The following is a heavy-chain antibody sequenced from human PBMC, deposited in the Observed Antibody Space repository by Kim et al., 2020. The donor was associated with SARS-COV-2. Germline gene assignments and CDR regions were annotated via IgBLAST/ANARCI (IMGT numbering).Heavy chain of an antibody. V-gene: IGHV3-74*01. CDR1: GFTFSSYW. CDR3: ARGGLTGISQEDY. Sequence: GGSLRLSCAASGFTFSSYWMHWVRQAPGKGLVWVSRINRDGSSTNYADSVKGRFTISRDNAKNTLYMQMNSLRAEDTAVYYCARGGLTGISQEDYWGQGTLVTVSP. J-gene: IGHJ4*02. D-gene: IGHD3-9*01. CDR2: INRDGSST.